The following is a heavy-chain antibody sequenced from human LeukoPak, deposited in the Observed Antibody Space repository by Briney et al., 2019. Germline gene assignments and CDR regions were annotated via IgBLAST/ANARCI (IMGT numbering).Heavy chain of an antibody. V-gene: IGHV3-23*01. CDR2: IRGSGDST. D-gene: IGHD5-12*01. J-gene: IGHJ4*02. Sequence: GGSLRLSCAASGFTFSTYAMSWVRQAPGKGLEWVSGIRGSGDSTYYADSVKGRFTISRDNSKNTLYLQMNSLRAEDTAVYYCAKGHTDSEWLYFDSWGQGSLVTVSS. CDR1: GFTFSTYA. CDR3: AKGHTDSEWLYFDS.